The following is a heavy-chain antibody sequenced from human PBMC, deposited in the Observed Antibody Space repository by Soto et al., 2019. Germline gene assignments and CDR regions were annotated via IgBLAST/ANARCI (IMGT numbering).Heavy chain of an antibody. Sequence: QVQLQESGPGLVKPSETLSLTCTVSGGSISSYYWSWIRQPPGKGLEWIGYIYYSGSTNYNPSLKRLVTISGATSTNQISLTLNSMTAAATAVYYCARHNYGSGSTYFDYWGQGTLVTVSS. CDR2: IYYSGST. CDR1: GGSISSYY. V-gene: IGHV4-59*08. CDR3: ARHNYGSGSTYFDY. J-gene: IGHJ4*02. D-gene: IGHD3-10*01.